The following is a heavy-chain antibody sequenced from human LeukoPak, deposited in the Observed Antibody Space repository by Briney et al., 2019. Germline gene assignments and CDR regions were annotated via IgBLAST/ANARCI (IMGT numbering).Heavy chain of an antibody. D-gene: IGHD3-22*01. V-gene: IGHV3-21*01. CDR2: ISSSSSYI. CDR3: ARGIVLVTNMAFDI. CDR1: GFTFSSYS. J-gene: IGHJ3*02. Sequence: PGGSLRLSCAASGFTFSSYSMNWVRQAPGKGLEWVSSISSSSSYIYYADSVKGRFTISRDNAKNSLYLQMNSLRAEDTAVYYCARGIVLVTNMAFDIWGQGTMVTVSS.